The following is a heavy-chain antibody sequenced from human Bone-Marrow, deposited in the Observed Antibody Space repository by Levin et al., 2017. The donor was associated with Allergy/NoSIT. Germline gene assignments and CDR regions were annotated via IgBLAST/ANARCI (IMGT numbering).Heavy chain of an antibody. V-gene: IGHV3-49*03. J-gene: IGHJ4*02. Sequence: GESLKISCPTSGFIFGDYAVTWFRQAPGKGLEWVGFIRSKVYGRTTEYAASVQGRFTISTDDSKSIAYLHMNSLKTEDTGVYYCARGRLKFLEWLLPADYWGQGTLVSVST. D-gene: IGHD3-3*01. CDR1: GFIFGDYA. CDR3: ARGRLKFLEWLLPADY. CDR2: IRSKVYGRTT.